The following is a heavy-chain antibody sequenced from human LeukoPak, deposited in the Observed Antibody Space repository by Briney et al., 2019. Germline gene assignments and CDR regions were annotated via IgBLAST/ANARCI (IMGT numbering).Heavy chain of an antibody. D-gene: IGHD2-2*01. CDR2: IYTSGNT. CDR1: GGSVSIYY. Sequence: PSETLSLTCTVSGGSVSIYYWSWIRQAAGKGLEWIGRIYTSGNTNYNPSLKSRVTISVDKSKNQFSLKLISVTAADTGMYYCAVDNRDYWGQGTLVTVSS. CDR3: AVDNRDY. J-gene: IGHJ4*02. V-gene: IGHV4-4*07.